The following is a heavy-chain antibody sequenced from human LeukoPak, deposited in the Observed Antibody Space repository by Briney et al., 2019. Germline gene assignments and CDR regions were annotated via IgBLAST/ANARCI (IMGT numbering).Heavy chain of an antibody. D-gene: IGHD4-11*01. J-gene: IGHJ4*02. Sequence: SETLSLTCTVSGGSISSGGYYWSWLRQHPGMGLEWIGYIYYSGSTYYNPSLKSRVTISVDTSKNQFSLKLSSVTAADTAVYYCARGRRGPKRDSYYFDYWGQGTLVTVSS. CDR1: GGSISSGGYY. CDR3: ARGRRGPKRDSYYFDY. V-gene: IGHV4-31*03. CDR2: IYYSGST.